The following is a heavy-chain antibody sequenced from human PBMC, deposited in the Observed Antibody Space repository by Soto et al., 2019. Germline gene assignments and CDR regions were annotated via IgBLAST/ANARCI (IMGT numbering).Heavy chain of an antibody. CDR2: ISSSGSTI. V-gene: IGHV3-48*03. Sequence: ESGGGLVQPGGSLRLSCAASGFTFSSYEMNWVRQAPGKGLEWVSYISSSGSTIYYADSVKGRFTISRDNAKNSLYLQMNSLRAEDTAVYYCASGTQAGTVYWYFDLWGRGTLVTVSS. CDR3: ASGTQAGTVYWYFDL. D-gene: IGHD6-13*01. CDR1: GFTFSSYE. J-gene: IGHJ2*01.